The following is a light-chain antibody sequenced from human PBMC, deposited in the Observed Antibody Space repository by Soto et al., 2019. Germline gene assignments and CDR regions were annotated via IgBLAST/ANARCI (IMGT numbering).Light chain of an antibody. CDR3: SSYTLRNTLVL. V-gene: IGLV2-14*01. J-gene: IGLJ3*02. CDR1: SSDVGGYNF. Sequence: QSVLTQPASVSGSPGQSITISCTGTSSDVGGYNFVSWYQQHPGKAPRLIIYEVSSRPSGVSYRFSGSKSGNTASLTISGLQAEDEADYYCSSYTLRNTLVLFGGGNKVTVL. CDR2: EVS.